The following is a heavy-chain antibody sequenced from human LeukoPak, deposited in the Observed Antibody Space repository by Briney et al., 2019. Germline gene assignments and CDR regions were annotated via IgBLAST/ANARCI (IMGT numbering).Heavy chain of an antibody. Sequence: PGGSLRLSCAASGFTFSNYGMSWVRQAPGKGLRWVSAISHSGVNTYYADSVKGRFTISRDSSKNTLFLQMNSLRAEDTAVYYCAKVSSSSCYGWNVYWRQGTLVTVSS. J-gene: IGHJ4*02. CDR2: ISHSGVNT. CDR1: GFTFSNYG. D-gene: IGHD2-2*01. CDR3: AKVSSSSCYGWNVY. V-gene: IGHV3-23*01.